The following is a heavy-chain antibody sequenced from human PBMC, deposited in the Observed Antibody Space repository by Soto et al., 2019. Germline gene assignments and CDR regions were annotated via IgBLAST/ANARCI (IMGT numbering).Heavy chain of an antibody. CDR1: GYTFTGYY. CDR2: INPNSGGT. J-gene: IGHJ4*02. CDR3: ATSQDCSSTTCYLAY. D-gene: IGHD2-2*01. V-gene: IGHV1-2*02. Sequence: ASVKVSCKASGYTFTGYYMHWVRQAPGQGLEWMGWINPNSGGTKYAQKFQGRVTITRDTSASTAYMELGRLRSEDTAVYYCATSQDCSSTTCYLAYWCQGTLVTVSS.